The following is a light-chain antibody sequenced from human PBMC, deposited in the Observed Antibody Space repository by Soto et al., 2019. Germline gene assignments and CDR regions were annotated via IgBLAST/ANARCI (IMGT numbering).Light chain of an antibody. V-gene: IGLV2-14*01. CDR3: SSYTSSNTYV. CDR2: NVS. J-gene: IGLJ1*01. CDR1: SSDVGGYNS. Sequence: SALTQPASVSGSPGQWIAISCNGTSSDVGGYNSVSWYQQHPGKAPKLMIYNVSNRPSGVSDRFSGSKSGNTASLTISGLQAEDEPDYYRSSYTSSNTYVFGTGTKVTVL.